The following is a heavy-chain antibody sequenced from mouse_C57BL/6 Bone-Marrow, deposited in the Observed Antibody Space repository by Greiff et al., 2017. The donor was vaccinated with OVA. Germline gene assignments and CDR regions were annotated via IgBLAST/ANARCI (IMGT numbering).Heavy chain of an antibody. J-gene: IGHJ1*03. CDR3: AMSGLPTPYYSRFYWYFDV. CDR1: GYTFTDYN. Sequence: EVQLQQSGPELVKPGASVKMSCKASGYTFTDYNMHWVKQSHGKSLEWIGYINPNNGGTSYNQKFKGKATLTVNKSSSTAYMELRSLTSEDSAVYYWAMSGLPTPYYSRFYWYFDVWGTGTTVTVSS. CDR2: INPNNGGT. D-gene: IGHD2-5*01. V-gene: IGHV1-22*01.